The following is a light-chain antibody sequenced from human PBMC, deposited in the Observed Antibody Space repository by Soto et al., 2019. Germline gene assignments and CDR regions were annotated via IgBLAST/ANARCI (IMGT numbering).Light chain of an antibody. Sequence: EIVLTQSPATLSVSAGGTVTLSCRASQSIRTNVAWYQQIPGQAPRLLVYGASTRATGVPARFSGSGSGIEFTLTISSLQSEDFATYYCQQSYSAPYTFGQGTKLEIK. CDR2: GAS. J-gene: IGKJ2*01. V-gene: IGKV3-15*01. CDR3: QQSYSAPYT. CDR1: QSIRTN.